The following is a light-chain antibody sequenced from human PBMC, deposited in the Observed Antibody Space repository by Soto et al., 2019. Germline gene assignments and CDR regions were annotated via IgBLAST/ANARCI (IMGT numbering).Light chain of an antibody. CDR1: SSNIGSNT. V-gene: IGLV1-44*01. CDR3: AAWYDTLNGVV. J-gene: IGLJ2*01. Sequence: QSVLTQPPSASGTPGQRVTISCSGSSSNIGSNTVNWYQQLPGTTPKLLIYSNNQRPSAVPDRFSGSKSGTSASLAISGLQSEDEADYYCAAWYDTLNGVVFGGGTKLTVL. CDR2: SNN.